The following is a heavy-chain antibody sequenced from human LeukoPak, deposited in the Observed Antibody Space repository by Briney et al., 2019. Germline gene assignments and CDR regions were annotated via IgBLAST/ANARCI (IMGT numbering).Heavy chain of an antibody. Sequence: GSLRLSCAVSGITLSNYGMSWVRQAPGKGLEWVAGISGSGGSTNYADSVKGRFTISRDNSKNTVYLQMNSLRAEDTAVYYCAKTTTGYSSGRFPGWPVDYWGQGTLVTVSS. CDR3: AKTTTGYSSGRFPGWPVDY. D-gene: IGHD6-19*01. V-gene: IGHV3-23*01. CDR2: ISGSGGST. CDR1: GITLSNYG. J-gene: IGHJ4*02.